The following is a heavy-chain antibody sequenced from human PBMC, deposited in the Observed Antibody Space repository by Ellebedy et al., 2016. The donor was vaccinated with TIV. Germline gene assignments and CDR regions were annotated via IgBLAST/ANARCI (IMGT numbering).Heavy chain of an antibody. CDR3: RGVFGVVNIPHP. D-gene: IGHD3-3*01. CDR1: GFTFSSYS. Sequence: GESLKIPXAASGFTFSSYSMNWVRQAPGKGLEWVSSISSSSSYIYYADSVKGRFTISRDNAKNSLYLQMNSLRAEDTAVYYCRGVFGVVNIPHPWGQGTLVTVSS. J-gene: IGHJ5*02. V-gene: IGHV3-21*01. CDR2: ISSSSSYI.